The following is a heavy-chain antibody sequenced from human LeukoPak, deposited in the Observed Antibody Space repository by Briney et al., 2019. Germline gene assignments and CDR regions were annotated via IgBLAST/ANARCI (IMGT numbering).Heavy chain of an antibody. CDR2: MRYDGSHE. Sequence: GGSLRLSYAASGFSFSTNDMHWVRQAPGKGLEWVAFMRYDGSHEHYIDSVKGRFTVSRDNSKNTLYLHMHSLRVDDTAVYFCAKEVRVVTAILYFDHWGQGSLVTVSS. V-gene: IGHV3-30*02. D-gene: IGHD2-21*02. CDR1: GFSFSTND. J-gene: IGHJ4*01. CDR3: AKEVRVVTAILYFDH.